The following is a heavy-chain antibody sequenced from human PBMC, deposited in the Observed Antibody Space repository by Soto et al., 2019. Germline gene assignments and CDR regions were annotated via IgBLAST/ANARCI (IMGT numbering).Heavy chain of an antibody. V-gene: IGHV2-5*02. Sequence: QITLKESGPTLVKPTQTLTLTCTFSGFSLSTSGVGVGWIRQPPGKALEWLALIYWDDDKRYSPSLKSRLTSTKNKSKTQVVLTMNKMDPVDTATYSCAHMGRYYDILTGYSWTIDYWGQGTLVTVSS. CDR2: IYWDDDK. CDR3: AHMGRYYDILTGYSWTIDY. CDR1: GFSLSTSGVG. J-gene: IGHJ4*02. D-gene: IGHD3-9*01.